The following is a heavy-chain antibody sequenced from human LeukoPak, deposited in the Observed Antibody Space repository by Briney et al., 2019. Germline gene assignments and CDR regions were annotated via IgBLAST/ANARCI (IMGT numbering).Heavy chain of an antibody. Sequence: PGRSLRLSCAASGFTFSSYGMHWVRQAPGKGLEWVAVIWYDGSNKYYADSVKGRFTISRDNSKNTLYLQMNSLRAEDTAVYYCAVSGYLFDYWGQGTLVTVSS. V-gene: IGHV3-33*01. CDR2: IWYDGSNK. CDR1: GFTFSSYG. J-gene: IGHJ4*02. CDR3: AVSGYLFDY. D-gene: IGHD3-22*01.